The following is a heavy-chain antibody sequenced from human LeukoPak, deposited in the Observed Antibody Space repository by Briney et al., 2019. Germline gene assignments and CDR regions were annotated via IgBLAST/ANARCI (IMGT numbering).Heavy chain of an antibody. CDR3: AKRTSKNWFDP. D-gene: IGHD2-2*01. Sequence: PGGSLRLSCAVSGFSVSNYYMSWVRQAPGKGLEWVSAISGSGGSTYYADSVKGRFTISRDNSKNTLYLQMNSLRAEDTAVYYCAKRTSKNWFDPWGQGTLVTVSS. V-gene: IGHV3-23*01. J-gene: IGHJ5*02. CDR2: ISGSGGST. CDR1: GFSVSNYY.